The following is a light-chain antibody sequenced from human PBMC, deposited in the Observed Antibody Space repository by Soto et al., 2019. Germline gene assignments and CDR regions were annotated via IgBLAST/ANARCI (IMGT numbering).Light chain of an antibody. CDR3: RSYTSRSTVV. CDR2: DVT. V-gene: IGLV2-14*01. Sequence: QSVLTQPAAVSGSPGQSITISCTGTSRDVGGYNYVSWYQQHPVKAPKLMIYDVTNRPSGVSNRFSGSKSGNTASLTISGLQAEDEADYYCRSYTSRSTVVFGGGTKLTVL. CDR1: SRDVGGYNY. J-gene: IGLJ2*01.